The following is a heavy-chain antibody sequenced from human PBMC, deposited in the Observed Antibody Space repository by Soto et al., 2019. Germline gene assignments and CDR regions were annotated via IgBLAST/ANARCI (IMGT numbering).Heavy chain of an antibody. V-gene: IGHV3-23*01. CDR2: ISGSGGST. D-gene: IGHD2-15*01. J-gene: IGHJ4*02. CDR3: AKDMQEVVVAARTFDY. Sequence: PGGSLRLSCAASGFTFSSYAMSWVRQAPGKGLEWVSAISGSGGSTYYADSVKGRFTISRDNSKNTLYLQMNSLRAEDTAVYYCAKDMQEVVVAARTFDYWGQGTLVTVSS. CDR1: GFTFSSYA.